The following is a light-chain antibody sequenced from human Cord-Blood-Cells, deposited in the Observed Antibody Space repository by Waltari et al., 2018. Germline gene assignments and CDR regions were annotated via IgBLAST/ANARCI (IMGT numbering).Light chain of an antibody. Sequence: IVLTQSPATLSLSPAERATLSCRASQSVSSYLAWYQQKPGQAPRLLIYDASNRATGIPARFSGSGSGTDFTLTISSLEPEDFAVYYCQQRSNWPPFTFGQGTRLEIK. J-gene: IGKJ5*01. V-gene: IGKV3-11*01. CDR1: QSVSSY. CDR3: QQRSNWPPFT. CDR2: DAS.